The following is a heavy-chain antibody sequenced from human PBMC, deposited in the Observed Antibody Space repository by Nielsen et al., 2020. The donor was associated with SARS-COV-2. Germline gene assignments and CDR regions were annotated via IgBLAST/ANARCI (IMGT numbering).Heavy chain of an antibody. D-gene: IGHD3-10*01. V-gene: IGHV4-38-2*02. CDR3: ARDRRITMVRGVPKSYGMDV. J-gene: IGHJ6*02. CDR2: IYYSGST. Sequence: WIRQPPGKGLEWIGSIYYSGSTYYNPSLKSRVTISVDTSKNQFSLKLSSVTAADTAVYYCARDRRITMVRGVPKSYGMDVWGQGTTVTVSS.